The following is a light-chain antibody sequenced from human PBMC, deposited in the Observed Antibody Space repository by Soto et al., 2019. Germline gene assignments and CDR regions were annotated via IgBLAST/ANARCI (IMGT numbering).Light chain of an antibody. Sequence: EIQMTESHYTRCASVVKRFSITCRANQSISSWLAWYQQKPGKAPKLLIYAASSLQSGVPSRFSGSGSGTDFTLTISSLQPEDFATYYCQQSYSTLFAFGQGTRLDI. CDR2: AAS. CDR3: QQSYSTLFA. J-gene: IGKJ5*01. CDR1: QSISSW. V-gene: IGKV1-39*01.